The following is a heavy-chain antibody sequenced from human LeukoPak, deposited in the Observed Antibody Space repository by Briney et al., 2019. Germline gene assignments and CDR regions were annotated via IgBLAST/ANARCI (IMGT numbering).Heavy chain of an antibody. V-gene: IGHV4-61*02. Sequence: SETLSLTCTLSGGSISSGSYYWSWIRQPAGKGLEWIGRIYTSGSTNYNPSLKSRVTISVDTSKNQFSLKLSSVTAADTAVYYCARAHSSSSGYYYYYYMDDWGKGTTVTVSS. J-gene: IGHJ6*03. CDR2: IYTSGST. CDR3: ARAHSSSSGYYYYYYMDD. CDR1: GGSISSGSYY. D-gene: IGHD6-6*01.